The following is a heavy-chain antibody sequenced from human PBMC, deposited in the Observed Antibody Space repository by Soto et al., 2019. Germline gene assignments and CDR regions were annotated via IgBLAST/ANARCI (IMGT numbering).Heavy chain of an antibody. CDR2: ISGSGGST. J-gene: IGHJ6*02. Sequence: EVQLLESGGGLVQPGGSLRLSCAASGFTFSSYAMSWVRQAPGKGLEWVSAISGSGGSTYYADSVKGRFTISRDNSKNTLYLQMNSRRAEDTAVYYCAKGPYSLYGMDVLGQGTTVTVSS. CDR1: GFTFSSYA. D-gene: IGHD6-13*01. CDR3: AKGPYSLYGMDV. V-gene: IGHV3-23*01.